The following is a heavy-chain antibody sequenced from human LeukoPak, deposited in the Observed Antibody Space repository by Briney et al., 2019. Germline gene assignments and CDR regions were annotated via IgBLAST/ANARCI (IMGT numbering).Heavy chain of an antibody. CDR3: AKAGYEYNMFFDY. Sequence: GGSLRLSCAASEFTFINYAMSWVRQAPGRGLEWASTIGGRDSVTYYADSVKGRFTISRDNSKNTISLQMNSLRVDDTAVYYCAKAGYEYNMFFDYWGQGALVTVSS. CDR1: EFTFINYA. J-gene: IGHJ4*02. V-gene: IGHV3-23*01. D-gene: IGHD6-6*01. CDR2: IGGRDSVT.